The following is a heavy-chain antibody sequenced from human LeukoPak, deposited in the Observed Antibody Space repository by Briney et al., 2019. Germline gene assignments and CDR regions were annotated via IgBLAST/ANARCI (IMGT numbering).Heavy chain of an antibody. J-gene: IGHJ4*02. CDR2: INQDGSEK. Sequence: GSLRLSCAASGFTYSDYWMGWVRQAPGKGLEWVADINQDGSEKYYVDSVKGRFTISRDNAKNSLYLQMNSLRAEDTAVYYCARDRHDYTHYFDYWGQGTLVTVSS. V-gene: IGHV3-7*01. CDR1: GFTYSDYW. D-gene: IGHD4-11*01. CDR3: ARDRHDYTHYFDY.